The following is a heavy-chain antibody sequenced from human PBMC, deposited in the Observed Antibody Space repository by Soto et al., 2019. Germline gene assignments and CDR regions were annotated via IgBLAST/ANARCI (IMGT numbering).Heavy chain of an antibody. CDR1: GGTFSSYA. D-gene: IGHD2-2*01. J-gene: IGHJ5*02. CDR3: ASGYCISTSCYAYNWFXP. V-gene: IGHV1-69*13. CDR2: IIPIFGTA. Sequence: SVKVSCKASGGTFSSYAISWVRQAPGQGLEWMGGIIPIFGTANYAQKFQGRVTITADESTSTAYMELSSLRSEDTAVYYCASGYCISTSCYAYNWFXPWGQGTLVTVSS.